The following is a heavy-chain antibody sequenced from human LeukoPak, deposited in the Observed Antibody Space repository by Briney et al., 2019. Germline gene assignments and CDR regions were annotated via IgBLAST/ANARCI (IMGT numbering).Heavy chain of an antibody. Sequence: SGTLSLTCTVSGGSITGYYWSWIRQPPGKGLEWIGYIYYSGSTNYNPSLKSRVTISVDMSKNQFSLKLTSVTAADTAVYYCATPSSGYKIDALDVWGQGTVVTVSS. D-gene: IGHD3-22*01. J-gene: IGHJ3*01. CDR2: IYYSGST. CDR3: ATPSSGYKIDALDV. V-gene: IGHV4-59*01. CDR1: GGSITGYY.